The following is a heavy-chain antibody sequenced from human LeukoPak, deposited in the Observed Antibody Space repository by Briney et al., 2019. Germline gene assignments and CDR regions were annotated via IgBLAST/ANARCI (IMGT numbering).Heavy chain of an antibody. V-gene: IGHV1-2*02. CDR1: GYTFTGYY. CDR2: INPNSGGT. D-gene: IGHD4-17*01. CDR3: ARADYGDYGSFDY. J-gene: IGHJ4*02. Sequence: ASVTVSCKASGYTFTGYYMHWVRQAPGQGLEWMGWINPNSGGTNYAQKFQGRVTMTRDTSISTAYMELSRLRSDDTAVYYCARADYGDYGSFDYWGQGTLVTVSS.